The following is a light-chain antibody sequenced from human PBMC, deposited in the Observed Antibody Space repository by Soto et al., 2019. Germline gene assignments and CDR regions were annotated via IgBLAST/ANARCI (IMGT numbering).Light chain of an antibody. V-gene: IGLV2-8*01. CDR2: EVV. CDR1: KNDVGFYDF. J-gene: IGLJ1*01. CDR3: SSYTSSYIYV. Sequence: QSVLTQPPSASGSPGQSVTISCTGTKNDVGFYDFVSWYQHHPGKAPRLIIYEVVQRPSGVPDRFSGSKSGNTASLTVSGLQAEDEADYYCSSYTSSYIYVFGTGTKVTVL.